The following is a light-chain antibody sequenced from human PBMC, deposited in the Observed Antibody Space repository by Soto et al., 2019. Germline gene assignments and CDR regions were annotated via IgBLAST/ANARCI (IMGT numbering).Light chain of an antibody. CDR2: EVS. V-gene: IGLV2-23*02. CDR1: SSDVGSYNV. J-gene: IGLJ1*01. Sequence: QSVLTQPASVSGSPGQSITISCTGTSSDVGSYNVVSWYQQHPGKAPKLMIYEVSKRPSGVSNRFSGSKSGNTASLTISGLQAEDEADYYCCSYARSSPSLYLFGTGTKVTVL. CDR3: CSYARSSPSLYL.